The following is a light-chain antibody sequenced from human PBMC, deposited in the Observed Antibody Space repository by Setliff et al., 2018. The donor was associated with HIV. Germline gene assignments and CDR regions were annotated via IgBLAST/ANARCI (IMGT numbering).Light chain of an antibody. CDR2: DVS. CDR3: CSYAGSYTYV. Sequence: QSVLAQPRSVSGSPGQSVTLSCTGTSSDVGGYNYVSWYQQHPGKAPKLKIYDVSKRPSGVPDRFSGSKSGNTASLTIPGLQAEDEADYYCCSYAGSYTYVFGTGTKVTVL. J-gene: IGLJ1*01. V-gene: IGLV2-11*01. CDR1: SSDVGGYNY.